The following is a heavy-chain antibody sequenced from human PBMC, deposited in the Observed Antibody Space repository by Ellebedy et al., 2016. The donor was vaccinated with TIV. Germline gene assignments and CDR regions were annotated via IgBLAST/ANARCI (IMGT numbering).Heavy chain of an antibody. Sequence: MPSETLSLTCSVSGSSVSGYFWSWVRQPPGKGLEWIAYMVHNGMTSYNPSLKTRVIISVDTSKNQFSLRMNSMTAADTAVYFCARHASGGWYALDYWGRGTLVTVSS. D-gene: IGHD6-19*01. V-gene: IGHV4-59*08. J-gene: IGHJ4*02. CDR3: ARHASGGWYALDY. CDR2: MVHNGMT. CDR1: GSSVSGYF.